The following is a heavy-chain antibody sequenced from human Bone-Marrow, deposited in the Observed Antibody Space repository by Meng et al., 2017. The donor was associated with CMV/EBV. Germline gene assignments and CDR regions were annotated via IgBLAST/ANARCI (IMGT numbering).Heavy chain of an antibody. CDR2: ISNDGSNK. CDR3: TRYQLLYSCFDY. CDR1: GFTFSSYW. V-gene: IGHV3-30*14. Sequence: GGSLRLSCAASGFTFSSYWMSWVRQAPGKGLEWVTVISNDGSNKYYADSVKGRFTISRDNSQNTLYLQMNSLRAEDTAVYFCTRYQLLYSCFDYWGQGTLVTVSS. J-gene: IGHJ4*02. D-gene: IGHD2-2*02.